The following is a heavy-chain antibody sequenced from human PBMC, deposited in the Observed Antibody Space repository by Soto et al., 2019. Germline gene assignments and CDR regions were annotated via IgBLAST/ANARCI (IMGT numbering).Heavy chain of an antibody. J-gene: IGHJ5*02. CDR1: GGSISSSNW. CDR2: ISHSGST. CDR3: ARVWTTVTNWFDP. V-gene: IGHV4-4*02. D-gene: IGHD4-17*01. Sequence: SXTLSITCAVSGGSISSSNWWSLVRQPPWKGLEWIGEISHSGSTNYNPSLKSRVTISVDKSKNQFSLKLSSVTAADTAVYYCARVWTTVTNWFDPWGQGTLVTVSS.